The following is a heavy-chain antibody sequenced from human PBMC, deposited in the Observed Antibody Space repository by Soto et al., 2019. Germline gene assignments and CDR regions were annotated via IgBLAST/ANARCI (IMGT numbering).Heavy chain of an antibody. J-gene: IGHJ6*02. CDR1: GFTVSSNY. Sequence: GGSLRLSCAASGFTVSSNYMSWVRQAPGKGLEWVSVIYSGGSTYYADSVKGRFTISRDNSKNTLYLQMNSLRAEDTAVYYCACDSGYEYYGMDVWGQGTTVTVSS. D-gene: IGHD1-26*01. V-gene: IGHV3-53*01. CDR2: IYSGGST. CDR3: ACDSGYEYYGMDV.